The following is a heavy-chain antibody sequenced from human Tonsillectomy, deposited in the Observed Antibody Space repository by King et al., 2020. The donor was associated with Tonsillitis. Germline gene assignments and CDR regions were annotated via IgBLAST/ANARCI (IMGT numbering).Heavy chain of an antibody. D-gene: IGHD3-22*01. CDR3: AKDLSVSY. Sequence: VQLVESGGGVVQPGRSLRLSCAASGFTFSNYGVHWVRRAPGKGLEWVAVISYDGSNEYYADSVKGRFTISRDNSNNTLYLQMNSLRADDTAVYYCAKDLSVSYWGQGTLVTVSS. CDR1: GFTFSNYG. V-gene: IGHV3-30*18. J-gene: IGHJ4*02. CDR2: ISYDGSNE.